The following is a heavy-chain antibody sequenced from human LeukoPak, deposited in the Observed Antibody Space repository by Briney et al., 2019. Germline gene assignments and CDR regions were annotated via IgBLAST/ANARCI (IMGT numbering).Heavy chain of an antibody. Sequence: GASVKVSCKASGYTFTSYGISWVRQAPGQGLEWMGWISAYNGNTNYAQKLQGRVTMTTDTSTSTAYMELRSLRSDDTAVYYCARDHGDYALYNWFDPWGQGTLVTVSS. V-gene: IGHV1-18*01. CDR2: ISAYNGNT. CDR1: GYTFTSYG. J-gene: IGHJ5*02. CDR3: ARDHGDYALYNWFDP. D-gene: IGHD4-17*01.